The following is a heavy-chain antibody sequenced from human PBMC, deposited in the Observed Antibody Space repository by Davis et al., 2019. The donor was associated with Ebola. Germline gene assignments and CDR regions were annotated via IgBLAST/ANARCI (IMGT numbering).Heavy chain of an antibody. CDR3: ARDQFWSGYFNWFDP. J-gene: IGHJ5*02. Sequence: SETLSLTCTVSGGSISSYYWSWIRQPPGKGLEWIGEINHSGSTNYNPSLKSRVTISVDTSKNQFSLKLSSVTAADTAVYYCARDQFWSGYFNWFDPWGQGTLVTVSS. CDR1: GGSISSYY. D-gene: IGHD3-3*01. CDR2: INHSGST. V-gene: IGHV4-34*01.